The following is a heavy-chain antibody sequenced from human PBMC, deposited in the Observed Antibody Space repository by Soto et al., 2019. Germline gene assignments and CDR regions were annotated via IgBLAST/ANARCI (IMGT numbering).Heavy chain of an antibody. V-gene: IGHV4-31*03. D-gene: IGHD5-12*01. CDR3: ARVGKPWYFDY. CDR1: GGSINSGGYY. CDR2: IYYSGST. Sequence: SETVSLTCTVSGGSINSGGYYWSWIRQHPGKGLEWIGYIYYSGSTYYNPSLKSRVTISVDTSKNQFSLELSSVTAADTAVYYCARVGKPWYFDYWGQGTLVTVSS. J-gene: IGHJ4*02.